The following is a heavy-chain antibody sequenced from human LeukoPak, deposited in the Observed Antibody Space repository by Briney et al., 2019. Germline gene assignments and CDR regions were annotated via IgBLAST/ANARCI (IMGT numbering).Heavy chain of an antibody. J-gene: IGHJ3*02. CDR3: AKVGMTTVTTRGAFDI. D-gene: IGHD4-17*01. V-gene: IGHV3-23*01. CDR2: ISGSGGST. CDR1: GFTFSSYA. Sequence: GGSLRLSCAASGFTFSSYATSWVRQAPGKGLEWVSAISGSGGSTYYADSVKGRVTISRDNSKNTLYLQMNSLRAEDTAVYYCAKVGMTTVTTRGAFDIWGQGTMVTVSS.